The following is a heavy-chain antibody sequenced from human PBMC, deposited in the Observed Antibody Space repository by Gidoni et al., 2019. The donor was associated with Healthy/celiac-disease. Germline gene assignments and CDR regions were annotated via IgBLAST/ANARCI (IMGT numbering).Heavy chain of an antibody. V-gene: IGHV3-9*01. CDR3: AKVDGGNSYDY. J-gene: IGHJ4*02. CDR2: ISWNSGSI. D-gene: IGHD2-21*02. CDR1: GFTFDDYA. Sequence: EVQLVESGGGLVQPGRSLRLSCAASGFTFDDYAMHWVRQAPGKGLEWVSGISWNSGSIGYADSVKGRFTISRDNAKNSLYLQMNSLRAEDTALYYCAKVDGGNSYDYWGQGTLVTVSS.